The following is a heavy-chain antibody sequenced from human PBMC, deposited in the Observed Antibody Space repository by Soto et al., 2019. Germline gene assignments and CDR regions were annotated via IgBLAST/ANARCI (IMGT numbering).Heavy chain of an antibody. V-gene: IGHV1-58*01. CDR2: IVVGSGNT. Sequence: SVKVSCKASGFTFTSSAVQWVRQARGQRLEWIGWIVVGSGNTNYAQKFQERVTITRDMSTSTAYMELSSLRSEDTAVYYCARAGILAEDYYDSSGYYYGPFFDYWGQGTLVTVSS. D-gene: IGHD3-22*01. CDR3: ARAGILAEDYYDSSGYYYGPFFDY. CDR1: GFTFTSSA. J-gene: IGHJ4*02.